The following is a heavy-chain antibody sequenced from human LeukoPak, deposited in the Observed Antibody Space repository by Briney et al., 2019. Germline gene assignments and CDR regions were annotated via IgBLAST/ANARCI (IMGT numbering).Heavy chain of an antibody. D-gene: IGHD2-2*01. CDR2: IKSTGDTT. Sequence: ASVKVSCKTSGHTFTSYHMHWVRQAPGQGLEWVAIIKSTGDTTVYAQKFQGRVTVTRDTSTSIVYMDLSSLSSEDTAVYYCVREDAHTYYFDFWGPGTLVTVSS. J-gene: IGHJ4*02. V-gene: IGHV1-46*01. CDR1: GHTFTSYH. CDR3: VREDAHTYYFDF.